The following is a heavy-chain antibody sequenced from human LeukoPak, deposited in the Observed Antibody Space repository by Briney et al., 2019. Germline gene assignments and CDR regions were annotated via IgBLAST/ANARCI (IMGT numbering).Heavy chain of an antibody. Sequence: GGSLRLSCAASGFTFSSYSMNWVRQAPGKGLEWVSSISSSSSYIYYADSVKGRFTISRDNAKNSLYLQMNSLRAEDTAVYYCAREPIFGVAPGFDPWGQGTLVTVSS. D-gene: IGHD3-3*01. CDR1: GFTFSSYS. CDR3: AREPIFGVAPGFDP. CDR2: ISSSSSYI. J-gene: IGHJ5*02. V-gene: IGHV3-21*01.